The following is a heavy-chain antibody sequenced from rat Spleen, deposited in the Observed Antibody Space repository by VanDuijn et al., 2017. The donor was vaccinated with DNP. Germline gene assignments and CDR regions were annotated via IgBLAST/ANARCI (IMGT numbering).Heavy chain of an antibody. V-gene: IGHV5-7*01. CDR2: ISYDGTST. D-gene: IGHD1-6*01. Sequence: EVQLVESGENLVQPGRSLKLSCEASGFTFSNYDMAWVRQAPKKGLEWVATISYDGTSTYYRDSVKGRFTISRDNAKSTLYLQMDSLRSEDTATYEWSRHMDTGPYYAMDVWGQGTSVTGSS. CDR1: GFTFSNYD. J-gene: IGHJ4*01. CDR3: SRHMDTGPYYAMDV.